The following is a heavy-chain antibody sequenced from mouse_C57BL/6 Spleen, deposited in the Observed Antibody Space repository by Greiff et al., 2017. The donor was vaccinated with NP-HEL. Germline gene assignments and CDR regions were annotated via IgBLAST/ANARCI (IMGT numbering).Heavy chain of an antibody. Sequence: EVKLMESGEGLVKPGGSLKLSCAASGFTFSSYAMSWVRQTPEKRLEWVAYISSGGDYIYYADTVKGRFTISRDNARNTLYLQMSSLKSEDTAMYYCTRGWLGDWYFDVWGTGTTVTVSS. D-gene: IGHD2-3*01. CDR1: GFTFSSYA. CDR3: TRGWLGDWYFDV. J-gene: IGHJ1*03. V-gene: IGHV5-9-1*02. CDR2: ISSGGDYI.